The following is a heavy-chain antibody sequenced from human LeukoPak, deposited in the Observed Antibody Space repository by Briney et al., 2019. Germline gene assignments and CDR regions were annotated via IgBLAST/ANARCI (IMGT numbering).Heavy chain of an antibody. CDR1: GGSIGSSY. J-gene: IGHJ3*02. D-gene: IGHD6-19*01. CDR3: ARSFSSGWSDSFDI. V-gene: IGHV4-59*08. Sequence: SETLSLTCTVSGGSIGSSYWSWIRQPPGKGLEWIGHVVYSGSANYNPSLKSRVTISVDTSKNQFSLKLSSVTAADTAVYYCARSFSSGWSDSFDIWGQGTMVTVSS. CDR2: VVYSGSA.